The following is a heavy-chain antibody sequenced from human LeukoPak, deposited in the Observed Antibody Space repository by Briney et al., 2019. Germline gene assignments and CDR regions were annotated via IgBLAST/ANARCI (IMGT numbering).Heavy chain of an antibody. CDR1: GFTFSSYS. J-gene: IGHJ4*02. D-gene: IGHD3-22*01. V-gene: IGHV3-48*02. Sequence: GGSLRLSCAASGFTFSSYSMNCGRQAPGKGLEWVSYISSSSSTIYYADSVKGRFTISRDNAKNSLYLQMNILRDEDTAVYSCASTITMIVVPEDYWGQGTLVTVSS. CDR3: ASTITMIVVPEDY. CDR2: ISSSSSTI.